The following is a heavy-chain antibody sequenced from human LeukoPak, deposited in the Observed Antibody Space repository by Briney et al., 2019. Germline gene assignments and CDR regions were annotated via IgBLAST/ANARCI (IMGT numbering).Heavy chain of an antibody. Sequence: AASVKVSCKASGGTFSSYAISWVRQAPGQGLEWMGGIIPIFGTANYAQKFQGRVTITADKSTSTAYMELSSLRSEDTAVYYCARAGPYCSSTSCYAEIDYRGQGTLVTVSS. CDR1: GGTFSSYA. CDR3: ARAGPYCSSTSCYAEIDY. CDR2: IIPIFGTA. J-gene: IGHJ4*02. V-gene: IGHV1-69*06. D-gene: IGHD2-2*01.